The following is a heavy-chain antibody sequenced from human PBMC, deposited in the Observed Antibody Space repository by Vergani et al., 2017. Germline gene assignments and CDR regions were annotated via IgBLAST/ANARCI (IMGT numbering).Heavy chain of an antibody. CDR3: ARGSYSSSWYGSYYYYMDV. D-gene: IGHD6-13*01. CDR2: IYSGGST. V-gene: IGHV3-53*01. CDR1: GFTVSSNY. J-gene: IGHJ6*03. Sequence: EVQLVESGGGLVKPGGSLRLSCAASGFTVSSNYMSWVRQAPGKGLEWVSVIYSGGSTYYADSVKGRFTISRDNSKNTLYLQMNSLRAEDTAVYYCARGSYSSSWYGSYYYYMDVWGKGTTVTVSS.